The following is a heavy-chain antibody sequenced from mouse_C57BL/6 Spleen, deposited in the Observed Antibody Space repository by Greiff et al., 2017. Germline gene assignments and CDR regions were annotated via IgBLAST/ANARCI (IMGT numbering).Heavy chain of an antibody. V-gene: IGHV1-5*01. D-gene: IGHD1-1*01. CDR2: IYPGNSDT. CDR1: GYTFTSYW. CDR3: TFYYGSSGIAWFAY. Sequence: EVKLVESGTVLARPGASVKMSCKTSGYTFTSYWMHWVKQRPGQGLEWIGAIYPGNSDTSYNQKFKGKAKLTAVTSASTAYMELSSLTNEDSAVYYCTFYYGSSGIAWFAYWGQGTLVTVSA. J-gene: IGHJ3*01.